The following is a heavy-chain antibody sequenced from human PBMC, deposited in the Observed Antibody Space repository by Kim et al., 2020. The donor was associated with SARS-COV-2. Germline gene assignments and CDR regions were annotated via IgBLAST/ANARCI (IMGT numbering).Heavy chain of an antibody. J-gene: IGHJ4*02. Sequence: ASVKVSCKASGFTFSRYTMHWLRQAPGQRLEWMGWINAGNDHTKYLQDFQGRVSITRDTSASTVYMELNSLKSEDTAVYYCARAAYDSSGYYDYWGQGTLVTVSS. CDR1: GFTFSRYT. D-gene: IGHD3-22*01. CDR2: INAGNDHT. V-gene: IGHV1-3*01. CDR3: ARAAYDSSGYYDY.